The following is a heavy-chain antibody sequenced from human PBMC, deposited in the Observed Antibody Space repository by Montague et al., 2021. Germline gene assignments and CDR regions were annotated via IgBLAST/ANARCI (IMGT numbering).Heavy chain of an antibody. CDR1: GDSISSYY. V-gene: IGHV4-59*01. CDR2: IHYTGST. J-gene: IGHJ6*03. Sequence: SETLSLTCTVSGDSISSYYWTWIRQPPGKGLEWIGYIHYTGSTDYNPSLKNRVTISVDTSKQLFSLRLNSATAADTAIYYCAKWRGGDDSEEYHYYMDVWGKGATVTASS. D-gene: IGHD5-12*01. CDR3: AKWRGGDDSEEYHYYMDV.